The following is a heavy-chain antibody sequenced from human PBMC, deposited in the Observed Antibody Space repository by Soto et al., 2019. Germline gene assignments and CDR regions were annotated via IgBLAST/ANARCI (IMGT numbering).Heavy chain of an antibody. D-gene: IGHD3-3*01. CDR3: ARDRITIFGVDYYYYGMDV. CDR1: GGSISSSNW. CDR2: IYHSGST. Sequence: SETLSLTCAVSGGSISSSNWWSWVRQPPGKGLEWIGEIYHSGSTNYNPSLKSRVTISVDKSKNQFSLKLSSVTAADTAVYYCARDRITIFGVDYYYYGMDVWGQGTTVTVSS. V-gene: IGHV4-4*02. J-gene: IGHJ6*02.